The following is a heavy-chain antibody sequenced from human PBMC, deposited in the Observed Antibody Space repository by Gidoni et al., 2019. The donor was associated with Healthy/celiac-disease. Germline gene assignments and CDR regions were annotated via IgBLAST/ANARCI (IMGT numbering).Heavy chain of an antibody. D-gene: IGHD3-22*01. CDR3: AKAAAYYYDSSGYRSPHFDY. J-gene: IGHJ4*02. Sequence: QVQLVESGGGVVRPGRSRRLSCAASGFTFSSYGMHWVRQAPGKGREWVGVISYDGSNKYYADSVKGRFTISRDNSKNTLYLQMNSLRAEDTAVYYCAKAAAYYYDSSGYRSPHFDYWGQGTLVTVSS. V-gene: IGHV3-30*18. CDR2: ISYDGSNK. CDR1: GFTFSSYG.